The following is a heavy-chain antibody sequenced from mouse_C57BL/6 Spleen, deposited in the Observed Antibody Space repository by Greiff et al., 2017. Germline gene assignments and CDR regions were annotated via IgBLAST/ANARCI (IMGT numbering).Heavy chain of an antibody. Sequence: VQLQQSGPVLVKPGASVKMSCKASGYTFTDYYMNWVKQSHGKSLEWIGVINPYNGGTSYNQKFKGKATLTVDKSSSTAYMELNSLTSEDSAVYYCARRGINSNWDYYAMDYWGQGTSVTVSS. CDR2: INPYNGGT. V-gene: IGHV1-19*01. CDR1: GYTFTDYY. CDR3: ARRGINSNWDYYAMDY. D-gene: IGHD2-5*01. J-gene: IGHJ4*01.